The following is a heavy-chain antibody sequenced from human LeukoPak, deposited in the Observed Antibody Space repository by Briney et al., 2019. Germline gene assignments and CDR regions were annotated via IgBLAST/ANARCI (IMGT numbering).Heavy chain of an antibody. CDR2: INPNSGGP. V-gene: IGHV1-2*02. Sequence: ASVKVSCKASGYTFTGYYMHWVRQAPGQGLESMGWINPNSGGPNYAQKFQGRVTMTRDTSISTAYMELSRLRSDDTAVYYCARGGRITMIVATVAWGQGTLVTVSS. CDR1: GYTFTGYY. J-gene: IGHJ5*02. CDR3: ARGGRITMIVATVA. D-gene: IGHD3-22*01.